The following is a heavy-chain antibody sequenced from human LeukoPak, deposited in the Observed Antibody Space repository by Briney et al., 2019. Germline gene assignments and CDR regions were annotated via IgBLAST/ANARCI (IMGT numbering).Heavy chain of an antibody. D-gene: IGHD1-26*01. J-gene: IGHJ4*02. CDR3: AREGGGSYGY. CDR1: GGSISSSSYY. CDR2: IYYSGST. V-gene: IGHV4-39*07. Sequence: SETLSLTCTVSGGSISSSSYYWGWIRQPPGKGLEWTGSIYYSGSTYYNPSLKSRVTISVDTSKNQFSLKLSSVTAADTAVYYCAREGGGSYGYWGQGTLVTVSS.